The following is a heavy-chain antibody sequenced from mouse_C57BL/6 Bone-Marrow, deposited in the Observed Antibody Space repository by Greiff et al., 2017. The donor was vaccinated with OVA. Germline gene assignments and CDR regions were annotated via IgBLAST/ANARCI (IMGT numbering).Heavy chain of an antibody. V-gene: IGHV5-16*01. CDR1: GFTFSDYY. CDR3: ARDQGLRY. D-gene: IGHD1-1*01. J-gene: IGHJ3*01. Sequence: EVKLVESEGGLVQPGSSMKLSCTASGFTFSDYYMAWVRQVPEKGLEWVANINYDGSSTYYLDSLKSRFIISRDNAKNILYLQMSSLKSEDTATYYCARDQGLRYWGQGTLVTVSA. CDR2: INYDGSST.